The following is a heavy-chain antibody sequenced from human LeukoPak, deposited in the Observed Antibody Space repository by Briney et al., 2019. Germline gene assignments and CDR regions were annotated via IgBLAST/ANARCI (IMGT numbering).Heavy chain of an antibody. CDR1: GGSISSYY. V-gene: IGHV4-59*01. CDR3: ARGDYYDSSGPLDY. D-gene: IGHD3-22*01. J-gene: IGHJ4*02. Sequence: PSETLSLTCTVSGGSISSYYWSWIRQPPGKGLEWIGYIYYSGSTNYNPSLKSRVTISVDTSKNQFSLKLSSVTAADTAVYYCARGDYYDSSGPLDYWGQGTLVTVSS. CDR2: IYYSGST.